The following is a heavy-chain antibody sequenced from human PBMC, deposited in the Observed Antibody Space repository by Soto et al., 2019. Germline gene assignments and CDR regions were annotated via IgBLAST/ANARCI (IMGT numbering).Heavy chain of an antibody. J-gene: IGHJ4*02. CDR1: GGSFTRTKHF. V-gene: IGHV4-39*07. D-gene: IGHD2-8*01. Sequence: ETLSLTCTVSGGSFTRTKHFLGWLRQPPGKGLEWIGYIYYNGSTFYSPSLKSRVTISVDTSKNQFSLNLSSVTAADTAVYYCARVRRLLSVLMVYAKHYFDYWRQGLLVSVSS. CDR2: IYYNGST. CDR3: ARVRRLLSVLMVYAKHYFDY.